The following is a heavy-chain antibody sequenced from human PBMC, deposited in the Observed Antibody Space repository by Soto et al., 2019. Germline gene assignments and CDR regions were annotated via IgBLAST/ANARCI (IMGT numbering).Heavy chain of an antibody. CDR3: ARRYGSAIDY. Sequence: GASVKVSCKTSGYTFTSYGISWVRQAPGQGLEWMGWISAYNGNTNYAQKLQGRVTISVDTSKNQFSLKLSSVTAADTAVYYCARRYGSAIDYWGQGTLVTVSS. CDR2: ISAYNGNT. V-gene: IGHV1-18*01. J-gene: IGHJ4*02. D-gene: IGHD1-26*01. CDR1: GYTFTSYG.